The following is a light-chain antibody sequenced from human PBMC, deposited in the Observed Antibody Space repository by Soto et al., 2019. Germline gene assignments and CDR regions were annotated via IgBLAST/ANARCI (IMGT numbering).Light chain of an antibody. J-gene: IGKJ2*01. CDR2: WAS. V-gene: IGKV4-1*01. Sequence: DIMMTQSPDSLAVSLGERATINCKSSQDVLYRSNKRNYLAWYQQKPGQPPKVLFHWASTRASGVPDRFSASGSGTDFTLTISSLQAEDVAVYYCQQSFNPPGTTFGQGTKLEIK. CDR3: QQSFNPPGTT. CDR1: QDVLYRSNKRNY.